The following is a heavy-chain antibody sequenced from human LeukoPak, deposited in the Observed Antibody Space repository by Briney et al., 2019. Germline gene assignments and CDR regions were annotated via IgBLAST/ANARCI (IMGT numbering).Heavy chain of an antibody. CDR1: DGSISSRSLY. J-gene: IGHJ4*02. CDR2: SKSGETT. V-gene: IGHV4-39*01. D-gene: IGHD3-10*01. Sequence: PSETLSLTCTVSDGSISSRSLYWGWIPQPPGRGLEGIGCSKSGETTYNSPSLKSRVTVFVDTAMNQVSLELRSVTAADTAVYYCVRQRAWYGEWAFDFWGQGTLVTVSS. CDR3: VRQRAWYGEWAFDF.